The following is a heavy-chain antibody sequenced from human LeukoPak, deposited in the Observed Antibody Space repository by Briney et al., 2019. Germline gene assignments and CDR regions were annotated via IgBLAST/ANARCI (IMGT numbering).Heavy chain of an antibody. Sequence: GRSLRLSCAASGFTFSSYGMHWVRQAPGKGLEWVAVIWYDGSNKYYADSVKGRFTISRDNSKNTLYLQMNSLRAEDTAVYYCARDNSRIAAAGSGGLFDYWGQGTLVTVSS. V-gene: IGHV3-33*08. CDR2: IWYDGSNK. CDR1: GFTFSSYG. D-gene: IGHD6-13*01. J-gene: IGHJ4*02. CDR3: ARDNSRIAAAGSGGLFDY.